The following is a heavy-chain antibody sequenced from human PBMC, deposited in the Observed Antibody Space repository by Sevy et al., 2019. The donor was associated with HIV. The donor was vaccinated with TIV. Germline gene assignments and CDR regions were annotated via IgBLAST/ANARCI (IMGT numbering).Heavy chain of an antibody. CDR2: IYHSGST. CDR1: GGSISSGGYS. Sequence: SETLSLTCAVSGGSISSGGYSWSWIRQPPGKGLEWIGYIYHSGSTYYNPSLKSRVTISVDRSKNQFSLKLSSVTAADTAVYYCARSRCSGGSCYSGWFDPWVQGTLVTVSS. V-gene: IGHV4-30-2*01. D-gene: IGHD2-15*01. J-gene: IGHJ5*02. CDR3: ARSRCSGGSCYSGWFDP.